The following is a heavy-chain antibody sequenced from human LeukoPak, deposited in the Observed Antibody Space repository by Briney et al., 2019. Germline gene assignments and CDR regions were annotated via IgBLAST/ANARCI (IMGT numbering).Heavy chain of an antibody. CDR3: ARGSGYSYGTPFDY. J-gene: IGHJ4*02. D-gene: IGHD5-18*01. CDR2: IKQDGSEK. Sequence: EGSLRLSCAASGFTFSSYWMSWVRQAPGKGLEWVANIKQDGSEKYYVDSVKGRFTISRDNAKNSLYLQMNSLRAEDTAVYYCARGSGYSYGTPFDYWGQGTLVTVSS. V-gene: IGHV3-7*01. CDR1: GFTFSSYW.